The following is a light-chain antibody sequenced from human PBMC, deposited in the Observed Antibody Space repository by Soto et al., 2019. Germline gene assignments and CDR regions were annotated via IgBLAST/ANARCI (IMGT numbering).Light chain of an antibody. J-gene: IGKJ3*01. V-gene: IGKV1-27*01. CDR2: AAS. CDR1: QGIRNF. Sequence: DIQMTQSPTSLSASVGDRVTITCRASQGIRNFVAWYQQKPGKAPKLLIYAASTLQSGVPSRFSCSGSGTDFTLTINSLQPEDVATYSCQKYCSVPVFGPGTKVEIK. CDR3: QKYCSVPV.